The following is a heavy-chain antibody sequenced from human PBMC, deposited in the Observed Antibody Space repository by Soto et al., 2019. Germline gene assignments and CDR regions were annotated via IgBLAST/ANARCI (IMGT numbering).Heavy chain of an antibody. J-gene: IGHJ3*02. V-gene: IGHV4-34*01. CDR1: GGSFSGYY. CDR3: ARGRHGAAGLHDAFDI. Sequence: SETPSLTCAVYGGSFSGYYWSWIRQPPGKGLEWIGEINHSGSTNYNPSLKSRVTISVDTSKNQFSLKLSSVTAADTAVYYCARGRHGAAGLHDAFDIWGQGTMVTVSS. D-gene: IGHD6-13*01. CDR2: INHSGST.